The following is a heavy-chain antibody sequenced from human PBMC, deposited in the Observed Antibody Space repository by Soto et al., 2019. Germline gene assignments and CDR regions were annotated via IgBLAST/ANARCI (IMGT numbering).Heavy chain of an antibody. CDR3: ARDSSGSGSYCDY. CDR1: GFTVSSNY. Sequence: GGSLRLSCAASGFTVSSNYMSWVRQAPGKGLEWVSVIYSGGSTYYADSVKGRFTISRDNSKNTLYLQMNSLRAEDTAVYYCARDSSGSGSYCDYWGQGTLVTVSS. J-gene: IGHJ4*02. CDR2: IYSGGST. D-gene: IGHD1-26*01. V-gene: IGHV3-53*05.